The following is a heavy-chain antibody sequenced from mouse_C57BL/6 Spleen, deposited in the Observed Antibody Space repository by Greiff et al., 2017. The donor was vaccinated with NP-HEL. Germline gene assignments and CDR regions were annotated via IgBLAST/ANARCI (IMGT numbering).Heavy chain of an antibody. CDR2: IYPGSGST. J-gene: IGHJ1*03. CDR3: ARGWDYGSSYWYFDV. Sequence: QVQLQQSGAELVKPGASVKMSCKASGYTFTSYWITWVKQRPGQGLEWIGDIYPGSGSTNYNEKFKSKATLTVDTSSSTAYMQLSSLTSEDSAVYYCARGWDYGSSYWYFDVWGTGTTVTVSS. V-gene: IGHV1-55*01. D-gene: IGHD1-1*01. CDR1: GYTFTSYW.